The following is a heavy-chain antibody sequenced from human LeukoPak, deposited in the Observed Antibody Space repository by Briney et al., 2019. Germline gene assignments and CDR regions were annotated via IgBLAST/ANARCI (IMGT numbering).Heavy chain of an antibody. D-gene: IGHD1-26*01. CDR3: AKEEPLSDDACDM. CDR2: IQYDGSDK. CDR1: GFTFSSYG. J-gene: IGHJ3*02. Sequence: GGSLRLSCAASGFTFSSYGMHCVRQAPGKGLEWVSFIQYDGSDKYYRDSVKGRFPISRENSKNTMYLEMNSLRAEDSAVYYCAKEEPLSDDACDMWGEGTMVTVSS. V-gene: IGHV3-30*02.